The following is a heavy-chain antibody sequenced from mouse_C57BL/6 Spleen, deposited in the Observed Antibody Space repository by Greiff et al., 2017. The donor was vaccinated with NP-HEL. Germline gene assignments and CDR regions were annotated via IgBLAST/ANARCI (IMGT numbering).Heavy chain of an antibody. CDR1: GYTFTSYW. Sequence: QVQLQQPGAELVKPGASVKLSCKASGYTFTSYWMQWVKQMPGQGLEWIGEIDPSDSYTNYNQKFKGKATLTVDTSSSTAYMQLSSLTSEDSAVYYCARGRIPTRYFDYWGQGTTLTVSS. CDR2: IDPSDSYT. J-gene: IGHJ2*01. V-gene: IGHV1-50*01. CDR3: ARGRIPTRYFDY. D-gene: IGHD1-1*01.